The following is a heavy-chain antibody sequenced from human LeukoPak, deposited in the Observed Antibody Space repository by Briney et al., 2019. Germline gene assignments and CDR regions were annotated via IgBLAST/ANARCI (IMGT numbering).Heavy chain of an antibody. CDR1: GGSFSGYY. CDR2: IYTSGST. Sequence: SETLSLTCAVYGGSFSGYYWSWIRQPPGKGLEWIGRIYTSGSTNYNPSLKSRVTISVDTSKNQFSLKLSSVTAADTAVYYCARDLGSSLSPGYWGQGTLVTVSS. J-gene: IGHJ4*02. CDR3: ARDLGSSLSPGY. V-gene: IGHV4-59*10. D-gene: IGHD6-6*01.